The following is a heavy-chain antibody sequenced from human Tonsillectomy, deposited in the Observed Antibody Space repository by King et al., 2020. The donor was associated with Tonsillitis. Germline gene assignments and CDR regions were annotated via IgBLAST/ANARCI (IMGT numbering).Heavy chain of an antibody. CDR2: INPNSGGT. CDR3: ARDSELWFGENDY. CDR1: GYTFTGYY. Sequence: VQLVESGAEVKKPGASVKVSCKASGYTFTGYYMHWVRQAPGQGLEWLGWINPNSGGTNYAQKFQGRVTMTRDTSISTASMELSRLRSDDTAVYYCARDSELWFGENDYWGQGTLVTVSS. D-gene: IGHD3-10*01. J-gene: IGHJ4*02. V-gene: IGHV1-2*02.